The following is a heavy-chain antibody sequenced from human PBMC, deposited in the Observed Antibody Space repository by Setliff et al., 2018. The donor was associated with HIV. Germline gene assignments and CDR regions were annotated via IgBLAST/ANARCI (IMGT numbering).Heavy chain of an antibody. J-gene: IGHJ4*02. V-gene: IGHV2-26*01. Sequence: SGPTLVNPTETLTLTCTVSGFSLSNTRMGVSWIRQPPGKALEWLAHIFPNDEKYYSASLKSRVTISEDTSKSQVVLTMTNMDPLDTATYFCARYNFRRGYWDYFDYWGQGTQVTVSS. D-gene: IGHD3-3*01. CDR1: GFSLSNTRMG. CDR2: IFPNDEK. CDR3: ARYNFRRGYWDYFDY.